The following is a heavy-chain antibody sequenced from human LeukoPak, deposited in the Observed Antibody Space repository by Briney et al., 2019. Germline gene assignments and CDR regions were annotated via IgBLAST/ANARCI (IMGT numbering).Heavy chain of an antibody. CDR1: GYTFTGYY. V-gene: IGHV1-2*02. Sequence: GASVKVSCKASGYTFTGYYMHWVRQAPGQGLEWMGWINPNSGGTNYAQKFQGRVTMTRDTSISTAYMELSRLRSDDTAVYYCARDQRVATGAPHELPFGTDDAFDIWGQGTMVTVSS. J-gene: IGHJ3*02. CDR3: ARDQRVATGAPHELPFGTDDAFDI. CDR2: INPNSGGT. D-gene: IGHD5-12*01.